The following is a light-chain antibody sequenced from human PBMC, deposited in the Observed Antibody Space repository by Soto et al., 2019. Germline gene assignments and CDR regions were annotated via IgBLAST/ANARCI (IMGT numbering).Light chain of an antibody. J-gene: IGKJ4*01. Sequence: DIQMTQSPSSLSAFIGDRVTITCRTSQSISSYLNWYQQKPGKAPILLIYGASSLQTGVPSRFSGSGSGTDFTLTISSLQPEDFATYYCQQSYSTPLTFGGGTKVEIK. CDR2: GAS. CDR1: QSISSY. V-gene: IGKV1-39*01. CDR3: QQSYSTPLT.